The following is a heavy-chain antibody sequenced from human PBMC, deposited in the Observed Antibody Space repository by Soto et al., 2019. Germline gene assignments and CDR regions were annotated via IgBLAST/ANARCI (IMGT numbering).Heavy chain of an antibody. CDR3: ARDVSSAPAWLDP. D-gene: IGHD6-19*01. J-gene: IGHJ5*02. Sequence: QVQLVESGGGLVKPGGSLRLSCAASGFSFSDFYMGWIRQAPGKGLEWVSYISATASTIDYADSVRGRFTMSRDNAQNSLYLQMDDLRAEDTAVYYCARDVSSAPAWLDPWGQGTLVTVSS. CDR1: GFSFSDFY. V-gene: IGHV3-11*01. CDR2: ISATASTI.